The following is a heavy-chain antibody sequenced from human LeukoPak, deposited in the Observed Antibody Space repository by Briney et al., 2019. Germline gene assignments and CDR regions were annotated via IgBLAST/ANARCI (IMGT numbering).Heavy chain of an antibody. CDR1: GGSFSGYY. CDR2: INHSGST. V-gene: IGHV4-34*01. CDR3: ARVAYYYGSAY. D-gene: IGHD3-10*01. J-gene: IGHJ4*02. Sequence: SETLSLTCAVYGGSFSGYYWSWIRQPPGKGLEWIGEINHSGSTNYNPSLKSRVTISVDTSKNQFSLKLSSVTAADTAVNYCARVAYYYGSAYWGQGTLVTVSS.